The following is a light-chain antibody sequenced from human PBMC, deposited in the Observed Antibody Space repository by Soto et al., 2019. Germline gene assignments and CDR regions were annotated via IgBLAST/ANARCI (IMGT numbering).Light chain of an antibody. CDR1: TSDIGSNY. V-gene: IGLV1-47*01. CDR3: SSWDDSLSGPI. J-gene: IGLJ2*01. Sequence: QAVVTQPPSASGTPGQRVTISCSRSTSDIGSNYVQWYQHLPGTAPQLLIYRNNRRPSGVSDRFSGSKSGTSASLAISGLRSEDEADYYCSSWDDSLSGPIFGGGTKVTVL. CDR2: RNN.